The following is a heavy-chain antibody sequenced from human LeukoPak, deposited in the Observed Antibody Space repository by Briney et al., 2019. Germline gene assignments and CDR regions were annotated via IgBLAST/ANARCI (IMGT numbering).Heavy chain of an antibody. Sequence: PSETLSLTCTVSGGSISSYYWSWLRQPAGKGLEWIGRIYTSGSTNYNPSLKSRVTISVDTSKNQFSLKLSSVTAADTAVYYCARDGLPAVDRWFDPWGQGTLVTVSS. CDR1: GGSISSYY. CDR2: IYTSGST. CDR3: ARDGLPAVDRWFDP. J-gene: IGHJ5*02. V-gene: IGHV4-4*07. D-gene: IGHD3-22*01.